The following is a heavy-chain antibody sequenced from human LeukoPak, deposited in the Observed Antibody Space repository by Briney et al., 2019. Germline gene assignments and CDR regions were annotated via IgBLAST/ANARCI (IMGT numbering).Heavy chain of an antibody. CDR1: GFTFSSYG. CDR2: ISYDVGKK. Sequence: GGSLRLSSAASGFTFSSYGMSWVRQAPGKGLEWVAVISYDVGKKYYADSVKGRFTISRDNSKNTLYLQMNSLRAEDTAVYYCAKDDYYDTSGYRDWGQGTLVTVSS. V-gene: IGHV3-30*18. D-gene: IGHD3-22*01. J-gene: IGHJ4*02. CDR3: AKDDYYDTSGYRD.